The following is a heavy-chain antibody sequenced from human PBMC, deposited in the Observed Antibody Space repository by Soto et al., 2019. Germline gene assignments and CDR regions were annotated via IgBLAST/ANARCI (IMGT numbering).Heavy chain of an antibody. J-gene: IGHJ6*02. D-gene: IGHD2-15*01. CDR2: INAGNGNT. Sequence: ASVKVSCKXSGYTFTSYAMHWVRQAPGQRLEWMGWINAGNGNTKYSQRFQGRVTITGDTSASTAYMELSSLRSEDTAVYYCARAPMVVAATHYYGMDVWGQGTTVTVSS. CDR3: ARAPMVVAATHYYGMDV. V-gene: IGHV1-3*01. CDR1: GYTFTSYA.